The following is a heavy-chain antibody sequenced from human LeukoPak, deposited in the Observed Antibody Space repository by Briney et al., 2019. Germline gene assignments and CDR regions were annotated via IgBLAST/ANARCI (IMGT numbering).Heavy chain of an antibody. CDR3: ARAVVLYYDGSGYSTRFEY. CDR2: IYYNGST. V-gene: IGHV4-59*01. J-gene: IGHJ4*02. D-gene: IGHD3-22*01. CDR1: GGSISSYY. Sequence: PSETLSLTCTVSGGSISSYYWSWIRQPPGKGLEWRGHIYYNGSTNYTPSLKSRVTISLDTSKNQFSLKLRSVTAADTAMYYCARAVVLYYDGSGYSTRFEYWGQGTLVTVSS.